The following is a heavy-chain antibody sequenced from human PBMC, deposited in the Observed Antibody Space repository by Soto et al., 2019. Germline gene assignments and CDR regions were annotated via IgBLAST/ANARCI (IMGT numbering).Heavy chain of an antibody. CDR1: GGSISSGDYY. CDR2: IHHSGST. Sequence: QVQLQESGPGLVKPSQTLSLTCTVSGGSISSGDYYWSWIRQSPGKGLEWIGYIHHSGSTYYTPSLKSRVTISIDTSKNQFSLRLNSVTAADTAVYYCGREVGYFDYWGQGTLVTVSS. V-gene: IGHV4-30-4*01. CDR3: GREVGYFDY. D-gene: IGHD1-26*01. J-gene: IGHJ4*02.